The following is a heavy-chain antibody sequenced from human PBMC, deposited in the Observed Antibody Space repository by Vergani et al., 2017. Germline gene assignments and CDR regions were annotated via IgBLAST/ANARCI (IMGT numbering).Heavy chain of an antibody. CDR1: GFTFSSYW. Sequence: EVQLVESGGGLVQPGGSLRLSCAASGFTFSSYWMSWVRQAPGKGLEWVANIKQDGSEKYYVDSVKGRFTISRDNAKNSLYLQMNSLRAEDTAVYYCAXDRNDYRVEVTRKNAFDIWGQGTMVTVSS. V-gene: IGHV3-7*01. D-gene: IGHD1-1*01. CDR2: IKQDGSEK. CDR3: AXDRNDYRVEVTRKNAFDI. J-gene: IGHJ3*02.